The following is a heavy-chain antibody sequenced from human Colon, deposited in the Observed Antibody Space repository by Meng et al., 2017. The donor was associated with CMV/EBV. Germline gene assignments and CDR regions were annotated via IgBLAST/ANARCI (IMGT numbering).Heavy chain of an antibody. CDR3: VRDPAGMVMPAARGYFDS. V-gene: IGHV4-4*08. CDR1: GAFIRGFY. Sequence: GSLRLSCTVSGAFIRGFYWNWIRQAPGKGLEWIGYVYNSVSTNYNPSLKSRVTISADTSKNQFSLRLTAVTAAGTAVYYCVRDPAGMVMPAARGYFDSWGQGRLVTVSS. J-gene: IGHJ4*02. D-gene: IGHD2-21*01. CDR2: VYNSVST.